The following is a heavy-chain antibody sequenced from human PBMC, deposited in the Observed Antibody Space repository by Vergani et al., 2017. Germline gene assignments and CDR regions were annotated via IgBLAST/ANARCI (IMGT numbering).Heavy chain of an antibody. V-gene: IGHV1-69*09. CDR3: AVPSGGSILRIYYYYGMDV. Sequence: QVQLVQSGAAVKKPGSSVKVSCKASGGTFSSYTISWVRPAPGQGLEWMGRIIPILGIANYAQKFQGRVTITADKSTSTAYMELSSLRSEDTAVYYCAVPSGGSILRIYYYYGMDVWGQGTTVTVSS. CDR1: GGTFSSYT. CDR2: IIPILGIA. D-gene: IGHD2-15*01. J-gene: IGHJ6*02.